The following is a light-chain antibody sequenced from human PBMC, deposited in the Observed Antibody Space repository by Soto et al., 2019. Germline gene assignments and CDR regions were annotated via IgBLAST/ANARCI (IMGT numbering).Light chain of an antibody. CDR1: TSDVGGYNY. V-gene: IGLV2-11*01. CDR2: DVS. Sequence: QSALTQPRSVSGSPGQSVTISCTGTTSDVGGYNYVSWYQHHPGKAPKLMIYDVSKRPSGVPDRFSGSKSGNTASLAISGLQTEDEAEYYCSSYAGTYTFVVFGGGTKVTVL. J-gene: IGLJ3*02. CDR3: SSYAGTYTFVV.